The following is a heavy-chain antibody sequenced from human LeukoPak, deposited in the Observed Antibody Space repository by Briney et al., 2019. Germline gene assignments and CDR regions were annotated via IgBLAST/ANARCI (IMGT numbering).Heavy chain of an antibody. CDR1: GFTLSHYW. V-gene: IGHV3-7*04. D-gene: IGHD2-8*02. CDR2: IKQGGDEK. CDR3: ARDESGPQY. J-gene: IGHJ4*02. Sequence: PGGSLRLSCVASGFTLSHYWMSWVRQAPGKGLEWVANIKQGGDEKYYVDSVKGRFTISRDDANNSPYLQMNSLRVEDTATYYCARDESGPQYWGQGTQVTVSS.